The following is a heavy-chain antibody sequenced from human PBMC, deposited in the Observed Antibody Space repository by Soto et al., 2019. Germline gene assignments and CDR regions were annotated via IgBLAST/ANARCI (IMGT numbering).Heavy chain of an antibody. CDR3: ATRVVVAATMFDY. J-gene: IGHJ4*02. CDR1: GFTFSSYG. V-gene: IGHV3-30*03. D-gene: IGHD2-15*01. Sequence: QVQLVESGGGVVQPGRSLRLSCAASGFTFSSYGMHWVRQAPGKGLEWVAVISYDGSNKYYADSVKGRFTISRDNSKNTLYLQMNSLRAEDTAVYYCATRVVVAATMFDYWGQGTLVTVSS. CDR2: ISYDGSNK.